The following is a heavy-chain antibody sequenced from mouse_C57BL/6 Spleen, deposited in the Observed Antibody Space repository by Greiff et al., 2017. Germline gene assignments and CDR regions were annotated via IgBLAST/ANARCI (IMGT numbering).Heavy chain of an antibody. V-gene: IGHV1-26*01. D-gene: IGHD2-3*01. CDR1: GYTFTDYY. Sequence: EVQLQQSGPELVKPGASVKISCKASGYTFTDYYMNWVKQSHGKSLEWIGDINPNNGGTSYNQKFKGKATLTVDKSSSTAYMELRSLTSEDSAVYYCATGVTGENYFVSWGPNTTLSVSS. J-gene: IGHJ2*01. CDR2: INPNNGGT. CDR3: ATGVTGENYFVS.